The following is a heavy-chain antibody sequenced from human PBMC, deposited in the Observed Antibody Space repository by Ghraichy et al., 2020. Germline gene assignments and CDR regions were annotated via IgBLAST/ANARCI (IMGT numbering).Heavy chain of an antibody. CDR2: ISGSGGNT. V-gene: IGHV3-23*01. Sequence: GGSLRLSCAASGFTFKNYAMSWVRQAPGKGLEWVAVISGSGGNTYYPDSVKGRFTISRDNSKNTLHQQMKSLRAEDTAVYYCAKWRGEHLDWVPLGYFDLWGRGTLVSVSS. CDR3: AKWRGEHLDWVPLGYFDL. J-gene: IGHJ2*01. D-gene: IGHD3-9*01. CDR1: GFTFKNYA.